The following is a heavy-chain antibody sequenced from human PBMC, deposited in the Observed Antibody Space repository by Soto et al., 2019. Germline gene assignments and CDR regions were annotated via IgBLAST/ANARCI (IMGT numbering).Heavy chain of an antibody. CDR3: ARGGGVLLLAYYFDY. D-gene: IGHD3-22*01. CDR2: IIPIFGTA. Sequence: SVKVSCKASGCTVSSYAISCVRRAPGQGLEWMGGIIPIFGTANYAQKFQGRVTITADESTSTAYMELSSLRSEDTAVYYCARGGGVLLLAYYFDYWGQGTLVTVSS. CDR1: GCTVSSYA. V-gene: IGHV1-69*13. J-gene: IGHJ4*02.